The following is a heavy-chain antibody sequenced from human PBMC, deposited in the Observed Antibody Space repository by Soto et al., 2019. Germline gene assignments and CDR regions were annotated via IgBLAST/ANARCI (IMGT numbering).Heavy chain of an antibody. D-gene: IGHD6-19*01. J-gene: IGHJ6*02. V-gene: IGHV1-69*13. CDR1: GGTFSNDI. CDR3: AAVALYYYGMDV. CDR2: IIPIFGTA. Sequence: ASVKVSCKTSGGTFSNDIITWVRQAPGQGLEWMGGIIPIFGTANYAQKFQGRVTITADESTSTAYMELSSLRSEDTAVYYCAAVALYYYGMDVWGQGTTVTVSS.